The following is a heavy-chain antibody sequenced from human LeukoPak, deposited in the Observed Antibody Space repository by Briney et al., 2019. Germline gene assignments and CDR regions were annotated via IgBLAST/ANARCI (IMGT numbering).Heavy chain of an antibody. Sequence: SETLSLTCTVSGGSISSYYWSWIRRPPGKGLEWIGYIYYSGSTNYNPSLKSRVTISVDTSKNQFSLKLSSVTAADTAVYYCARHRPYNSYIVVVTSYFDYWGQGTLVTVSS. CDR3: ARHRPYNSYIVVVTSYFDY. J-gene: IGHJ4*02. CDR2: IYYSGST. V-gene: IGHV4-59*08. CDR1: GGSISSYY. D-gene: IGHD2-21*02.